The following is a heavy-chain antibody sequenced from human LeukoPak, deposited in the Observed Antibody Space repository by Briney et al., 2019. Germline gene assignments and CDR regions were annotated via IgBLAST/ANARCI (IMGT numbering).Heavy chain of an antibody. CDR1: GFTFSNYW. V-gene: IGHV3-7*01. CDR2: IKQDGSEK. Sequence: PGGSLRLSCEASGFTFSNYWMSWVRQAPGKGLEWVANIKQDGSEKYYVDSVKGRFTISRDNAKNSLYLQMNSLRAEDTAVYYCAREVYYYYYYMDVWGKGTTVTVSS. J-gene: IGHJ6*03. CDR3: AREVYYYYYYMDV.